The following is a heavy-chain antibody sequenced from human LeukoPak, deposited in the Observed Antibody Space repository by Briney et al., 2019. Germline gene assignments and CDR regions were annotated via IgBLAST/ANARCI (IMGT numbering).Heavy chain of an antibody. J-gene: IGHJ4*02. CDR3: ARSIVGAQLYFDY. CDR1: GGSISSYY. CDR2: IYYSGST. Sequence: SETLSLTCTASGGSISSYYWSWIRQPPGKGLEWIGYIYYSGSTNYNPSLKSRVTISVDTSKNQFSLKLSSVTAADTAVYYCARSIVGAQLYFDYWGQGTLVTVSS. D-gene: IGHD1-26*01. V-gene: IGHV4-59*01.